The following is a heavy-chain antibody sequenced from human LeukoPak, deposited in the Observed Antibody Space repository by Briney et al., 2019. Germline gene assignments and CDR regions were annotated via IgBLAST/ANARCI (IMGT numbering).Heavy chain of an antibody. V-gene: IGHV1-69*05. CDR3: ASGVATTPLFDY. CDR1: GGTFSSYA. Sequence: SSVKVSCKASGGTFSSYAISWVREAPGQGLEWMGGITPIFGTANYAQKFQGRVTITTDESTSTAYMELSSLRSEDTAVYYCASGVATTPLFDYWGQGTLVTVSS. CDR2: ITPIFGTA. D-gene: IGHD5-24*01. J-gene: IGHJ4*02.